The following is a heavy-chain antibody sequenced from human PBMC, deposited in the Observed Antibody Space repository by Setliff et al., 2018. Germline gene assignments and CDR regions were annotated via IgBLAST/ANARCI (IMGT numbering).Heavy chain of an antibody. Sequence: PSETLSLTCTVSGGSISRSSYYWGWIRQPPGKGLEWIGSIYHSGSTNYNPSLXXRVTXXXXKXXXXXXXXXXXXXXXXXXXXXXARIGGSTTVNLLGLFQTPPDAFDIWGQGTMVTVSS. CDR2: IYHSGST. CDR3: ARIGGSTTVNLLGLFQTPPDAFDI. CDR1: GGSISRSSYY. V-gene: IGHV4-39*01. D-gene: IGHD4-17*01. J-gene: IGHJ3*02.